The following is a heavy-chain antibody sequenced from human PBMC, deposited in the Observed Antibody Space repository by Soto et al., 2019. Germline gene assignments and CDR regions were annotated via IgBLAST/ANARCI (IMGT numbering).Heavy chain of an antibody. CDR1: GGSIRGYY. D-gene: IGHD2-21*02. V-gene: IGHV4-59*01. CDR2: MYNAGST. Sequence: SETLSLTCTVSGGSIRGYYWRWIRQPPGKGVEWIRYMYNAGSTVYTPSFKSRVTISVDTSKNQFSLKLNSVTAADTAVYYCARDLWXYCGTDCYPLDVWGQGTTVT. J-gene: IGHJ6*02. CDR3: ARDLWXYCGTDCYPLDV.